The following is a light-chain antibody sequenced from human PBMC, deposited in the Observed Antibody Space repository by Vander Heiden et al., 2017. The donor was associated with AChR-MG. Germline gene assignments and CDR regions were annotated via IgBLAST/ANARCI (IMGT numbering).Light chain of an antibody. CDR1: SSDVGGYNH. V-gene: IGLV2-14*03. Sequence: QSALTQPASVSGSPGQSITISCTGTSSDVGGYNHVSWYQQHPGKAPKLIIYDVSNRPSGVSNRFSGSKSGNTASLTISGLQAEDEADYYCSSYTSSRTLYVFGTGTKVTVL. J-gene: IGLJ1*01. CDR3: SSYTSSRTLYV. CDR2: DVS.